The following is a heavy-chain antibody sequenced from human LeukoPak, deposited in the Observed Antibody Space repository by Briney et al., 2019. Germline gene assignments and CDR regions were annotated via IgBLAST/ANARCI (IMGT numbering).Heavy chain of an antibody. J-gene: IGHJ4*02. D-gene: IGHD3-10*01. CDR2: ISGSGGST. V-gene: IGHV3-23*01. Sequence: SGGSLRLSCAASGFTFSSYAMSWVRQAPGKGLEWVSAISGSGGSTYYADSVKGRFTVSRDTSKNTLYLQMNGLKTEDTAVYYCASGSATYYFDYWGQGTLVTVSS. CDR1: GFTFSSYA. CDR3: ASGSATYYFDY.